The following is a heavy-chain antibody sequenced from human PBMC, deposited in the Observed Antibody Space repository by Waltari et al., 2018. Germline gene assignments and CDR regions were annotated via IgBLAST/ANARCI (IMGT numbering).Heavy chain of an antibody. D-gene: IGHD1-26*01. CDR2: IYPDDSNT. V-gene: IGHV5-51*01. J-gene: IGHJ4*02. CDR1: GYTFTDYW. CDR3: ARSLHSYFHV. Sequence: EVQLVQSGAELKKPGESLKISCQGSGYTFTDYWIGRVRQMPGKGLEWMVIIYPDDSNTKYSPSFQVKITISTDNSINTAYLQWSSLKASDTAIYYCARSLHSYFHVWSQGTLVAVSS.